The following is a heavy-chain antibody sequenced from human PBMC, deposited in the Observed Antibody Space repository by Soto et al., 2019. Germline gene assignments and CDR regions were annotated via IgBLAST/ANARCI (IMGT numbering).Heavy chain of an antibody. D-gene: IGHD2-2*01. CDR3: ARGSPRIVVVPAAMRFDY. V-gene: IGHV4-34*01. CDR2: INHSGST. CDR1: GGSFSGYY. Sequence: SETLSLTCAVYGGSFSGYYWSWIRQPPGKGLEWIGEINHSGSTNYNPSLKSRVTISVDTSKNQFSLKLSSVTAADTAVYYCARGSPRIVVVPAAMRFDYWGQGTLVTVSS. J-gene: IGHJ4*02.